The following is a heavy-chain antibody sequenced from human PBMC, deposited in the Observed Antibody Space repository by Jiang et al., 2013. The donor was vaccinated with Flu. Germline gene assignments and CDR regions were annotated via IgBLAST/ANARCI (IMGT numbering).Heavy chain of an antibody. J-gene: IGHJ5*02. Sequence: NYAQKFQGRVTMTRDTSISTAYMELSRLRSDDTAVYYCARDRKSSYNWFDPWGQGTLVTVSS. V-gene: IGHV1-2*02. D-gene: IGHD1-14*01. CDR3: ARDRKSSYNWFDP.